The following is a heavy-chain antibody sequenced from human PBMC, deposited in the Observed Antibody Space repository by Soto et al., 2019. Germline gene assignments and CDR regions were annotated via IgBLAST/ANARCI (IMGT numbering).Heavy chain of an antibody. CDR2: INPNSGGT. D-gene: IGHD1-26*01. V-gene: IGHV1-2*04. CDR1: GYTFTGYY. J-gene: IGHJ4*02. Sequence: ASVKVSCKASGYTFTGYYMHWVRQAPGQGLEWMGWINPNSGGTNYAQKFQGWVTMTRDTSISTAYMELSRLRSDDTAVYYCARDVGAIQLPGNTFDYWGQGTLVTVSS. CDR3: ARDVGAIQLPGNTFDY.